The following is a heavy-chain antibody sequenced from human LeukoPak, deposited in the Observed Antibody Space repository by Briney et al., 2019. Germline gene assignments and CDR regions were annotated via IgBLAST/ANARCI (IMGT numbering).Heavy chain of an antibody. CDR3: AKEGYCGGDCYREFDY. D-gene: IGHD2-21*02. V-gene: IGHV3-23*01. CDR2: ISGSGGST. Sequence: GGSLRLSCAASGFTFSSYAMSWVRQAPGKGLEWVSGISGSGGSTYYADSVKGRFTISRDNSKNTLYLQMNGLRAEDTAVYYCAKEGYCGGDCYREFDYWGQGTLVTVSS. J-gene: IGHJ4*02. CDR1: GFTFSSYA.